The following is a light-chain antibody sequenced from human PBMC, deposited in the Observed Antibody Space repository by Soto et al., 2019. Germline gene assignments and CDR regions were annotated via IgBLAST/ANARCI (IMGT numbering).Light chain of an antibody. CDR1: QSISSW. Sequence: DIQMTQSPSTLSASVGDRVTITCRASQSISSWLAWYQQKPGKAPKLLIYKASSLESGVPSRFSGSGSGTDFTLTISKVEPEDFAVYYCQQYGTPRSVTFGQGTRLEI. CDR3: QQYGTPRSVT. V-gene: IGKV1-5*03. CDR2: KAS. J-gene: IGKJ5*01.